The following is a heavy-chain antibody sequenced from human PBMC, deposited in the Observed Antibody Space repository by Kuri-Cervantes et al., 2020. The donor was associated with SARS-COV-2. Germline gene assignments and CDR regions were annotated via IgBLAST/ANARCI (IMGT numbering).Heavy chain of an antibody. V-gene: IGHV3-23*05. D-gene: IGHD3-3*01. J-gene: IGHJ4*02. CDR1: GFSFSNYA. CDR3: AKVGIAQNDFWSGYYTG. CDR2: VYSSDART. Sequence: GGSLRLSCAASGFSFSNYAMSWVRQAPGRGLEWVAVVYSSDARTYYADSAKGRFSISRDNSKNTVYLQMNSLRVEDTAVYYCAKVGIAQNDFWSGYYTGWGQGTLVTVSS.